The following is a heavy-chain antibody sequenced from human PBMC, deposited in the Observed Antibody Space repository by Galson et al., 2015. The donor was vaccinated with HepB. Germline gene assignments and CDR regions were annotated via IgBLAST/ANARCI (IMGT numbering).Heavy chain of an antibody. D-gene: IGHD3-16*01. CDR1: GGSISGGDYY. Sequence: TLSLTCTVSGGSISGGDYYWTWIRQHPGKGLEWIGYISYSESTYYNPSLKSRVTISVDTPKNQFSLKLSSVTAADTAVYYCVREKFGSPGGMDVWGQGTTVTVSS. V-gene: IGHV4-31*03. J-gene: IGHJ6*02. CDR2: ISYSEST. CDR3: VREKFGSPGGMDV.